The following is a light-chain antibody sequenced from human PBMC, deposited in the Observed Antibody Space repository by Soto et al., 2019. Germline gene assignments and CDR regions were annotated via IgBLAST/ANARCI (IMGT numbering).Light chain of an antibody. CDR1: RSDVGSYNL. V-gene: IGLV2-23*03. CDR2: EGS. CDR3: CSYAGSSTFSYV. J-gene: IGLJ1*01. Sequence: QSALTQPACVSGSPGQSITISCTGTRSDVGSYNLVSWYQQHPGKAPKLMIYEGSKRPSGVSNRFSGSKSGNTASLTISGLQAEDEADYYCCSYAGSSTFSYVFGTGTKVTVL.